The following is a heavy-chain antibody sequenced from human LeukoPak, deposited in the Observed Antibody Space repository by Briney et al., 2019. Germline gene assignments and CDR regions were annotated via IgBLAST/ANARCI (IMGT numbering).Heavy chain of an antibody. D-gene: IGHD3-10*02. Sequence: GGSLRLSCAASGFTFTSYNMNWVRQAPGKGLEWVSFISTSSSYIYYADSLKGRFTISRDNAKKSLYLQINSLRAEDTAVYYCVELGITMIGGVWGKGTTVTISS. J-gene: IGHJ6*04. CDR1: GFTFTSYN. CDR3: VELGITMIGGV. CDR2: ISTSSSYI. V-gene: IGHV3-21*01.